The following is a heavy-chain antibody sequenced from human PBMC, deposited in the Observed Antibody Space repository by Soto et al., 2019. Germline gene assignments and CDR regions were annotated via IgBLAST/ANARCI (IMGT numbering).Heavy chain of an antibody. CDR3: ARSIAARLNWFAP. CDR1: GFTFSSYW. Sequence: EVQLVESGGGLVQPGGSLRLSCAASGFTFSSYWMSWVRQAPGKGLEWVANIKQDGSEKYYVASVKGRFTISRDNARNSVYLQRNGLRAEDTAVYYCARSIAARLNWFAPWGQGTLVTVSS. V-gene: IGHV3-7*01. CDR2: IKQDGSEK. D-gene: IGHD6-6*01. J-gene: IGHJ5*02.